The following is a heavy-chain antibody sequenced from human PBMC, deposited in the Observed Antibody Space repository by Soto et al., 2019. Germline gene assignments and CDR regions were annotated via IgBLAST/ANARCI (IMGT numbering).Heavy chain of an antibody. D-gene: IGHD2-8*01. Sequence: SETLSLTCTVSGGSISSYYWSWIRQPPGKGLEWIGYIYYSGSTNYNPSLKSRVTISVDTSKNQFSLKLSSVTAADTAAYYCARERRLYPGFDPWGQGTLVTVSS. V-gene: IGHV4-59*01. J-gene: IGHJ5*02. CDR2: IYYSGST. CDR1: GGSISSYY. CDR3: ARERRLYPGFDP.